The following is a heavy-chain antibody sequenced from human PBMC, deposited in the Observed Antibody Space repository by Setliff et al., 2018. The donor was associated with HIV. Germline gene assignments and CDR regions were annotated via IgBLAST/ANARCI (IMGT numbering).Heavy chain of an antibody. CDR2: IYYSGST. J-gene: IGHJ3*02. Sequence: SETLSLTCTVSGGSVSSGGYYWSWIRQHPGKGLEWIGYIYYSGSTYYNPSLKSRVTISIDTSENQFSLTLSSVTAADTAVYYCASPRSLLVWYDSFDIWGQGTMVTVSS. CDR3: ASPRSLLVWYDSFDI. V-gene: IGHV4-31*03. CDR1: GGSVSSGGYY. D-gene: IGHD3-16*01.